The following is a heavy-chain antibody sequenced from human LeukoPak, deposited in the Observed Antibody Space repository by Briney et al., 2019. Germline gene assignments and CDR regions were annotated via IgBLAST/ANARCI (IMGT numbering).Heavy chain of an antibody. D-gene: IGHD1-26*01. CDR2: VSSSSGTI. Sequence: GGSLRLSCAASGFTFSRFSMNRARQTPGKGLEWVSYVSSSSGTIYYADSVEGRFTISRDNAKNSLYLQMNSLGAGDTAVYYCTRGDFYVGAQDYWGQGTLVTVSS. V-gene: IGHV3-48*04. J-gene: IGHJ4*02. CDR3: TRGDFYVGAQDY. CDR1: GFTFSRFS.